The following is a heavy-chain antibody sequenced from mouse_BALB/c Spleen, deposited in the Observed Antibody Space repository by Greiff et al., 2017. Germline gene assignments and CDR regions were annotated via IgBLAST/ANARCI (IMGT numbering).Heavy chain of an antibody. CDR2: ISSGGSYT. CDR1: GFTFSSYA. CDR3: AREGGGSPYYAMDY. Sequence: EVMLVESGGGLVKPGGSLKLSCAASGFTFSSYAMSWVRQSPEKRLEWVAEISSGGSYTYYPDTVTGRFTISRDNATNTLYLEMSSLRSEDTAMYYCAREGGGSPYYAMDYWGEGTSGTVSS. V-gene: IGHV5-9-4*01. D-gene: IGHD1-1*02. J-gene: IGHJ4*01.